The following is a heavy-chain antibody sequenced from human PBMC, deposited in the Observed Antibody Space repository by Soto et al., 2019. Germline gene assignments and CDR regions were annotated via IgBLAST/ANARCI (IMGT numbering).Heavy chain of an antibody. D-gene: IGHD4-17*01. CDR2: ISYDGSNK. J-gene: IGHJ6*02. CDR1: GFTFSSYA. V-gene: IGHV3-30-3*01. CDR3: ARDNTLYGDNYYYYGMDV. Sequence: PGGSLRLSCAASGFTFSSYAMHWVRQAPGKGLEWVAVISYDGSNKYYADSVKGRFTISRDNSKNTLYLQMNNLKPEGSAVYYCARDNTLYGDNYYYYGMDVWGQGTTVTVSS.